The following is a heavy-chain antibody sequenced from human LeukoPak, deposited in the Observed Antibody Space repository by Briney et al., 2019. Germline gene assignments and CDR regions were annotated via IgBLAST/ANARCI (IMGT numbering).Heavy chain of an antibody. CDR2: ISYDGSNK. Sequence: GGSLRLSCVASGFTFSSYGMHWVRQAPGKGLEWVAVISYDGSNKYYADSVKGRFTISRDNSKNTLYLQMNSLRAEDTAVYYCAKSYQSGNDAFDIWGQGTMVTVSS. V-gene: IGHV3-30*18. CDR1: GFTFSSYG. J-gene: IGHJ3*02. CDR3: AKSYQSGNDAFDI. D-gene: IGHD3-16*02.